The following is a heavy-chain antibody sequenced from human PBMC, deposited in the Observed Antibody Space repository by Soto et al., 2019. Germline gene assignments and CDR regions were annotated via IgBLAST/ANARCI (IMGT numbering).Heavy chain of an antibody. D-gene: IGHD3-3*01. Sequence: EVQLVESGGGLLQPGGSLRLSCAASGFTFSNYWMNWVRQAPGKGLVWVSRINSDGSTTNYADSVKGRFTISRDNAKNTLHLQMNSLRADDTAVYYCARIDFWSGMDVWGQWTTVTVSS. V-gene: IGHV3-74*01. CDR2: INSDGSTT. CDR1: GFTFSNYW. CDR3: ARIDFWSGMDV. J-gene: IGHJ6*02.